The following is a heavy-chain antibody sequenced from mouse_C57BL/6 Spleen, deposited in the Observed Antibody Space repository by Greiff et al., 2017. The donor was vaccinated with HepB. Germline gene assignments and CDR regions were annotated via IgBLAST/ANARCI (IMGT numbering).Heavy chain of an antibody. CDR1: GFTFSDYG. CDR2: ISSGSSTI. Sequence: EVKLQESGGGLVKPGGSLKLSCAASGFTFSDYGMHWVRQAPEKGLEWVAYISSGSSTIYYADTVKGRFTISRDNAKNTLFLQMTSLRSEDTAMYYCARDYGSFAYWGKGTLVTVSA. D-gene: IGHD1-1*01. J-gene: IGHJ3*01. CDR3: ARDYGSFAY. V-gene: IGHV5-17*01.